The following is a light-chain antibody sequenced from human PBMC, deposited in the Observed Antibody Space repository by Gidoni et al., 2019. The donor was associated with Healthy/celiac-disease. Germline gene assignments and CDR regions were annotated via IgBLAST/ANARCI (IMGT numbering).Light chain of an antibody. Sequence: QSALTQPRLVSGSPGQSVTISCTGTSSDVGVYNYVSWYQQHPGKAPKLMIYDVSQRPSGVPDRFSGSKSGNTASLTISGLQAEDEADYYCCSYAGSYTYVFGTGTKVTVL. CDR3: CSYAGSYTYV. CDR2: DVS. J-gene: IGLJ1*01. V-gene: IGLV2-11*01. CDR1: SSDVGVYNY.